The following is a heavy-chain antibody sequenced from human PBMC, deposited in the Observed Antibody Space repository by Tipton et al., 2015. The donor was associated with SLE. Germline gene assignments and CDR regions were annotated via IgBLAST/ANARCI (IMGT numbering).Heavy chain of an antibody. CDR2: INHSGST. J-gene: IGHJ4*02. CDR1: GGSISSYY. D-gene: IGHD4-17*01. CDR3: ARDYGIRD. V-gene: IGHV4-34*01. Sequence: TLSLTCTVSGGSISSYYWSWIRQPPGKGLEWIGEINHSGSTNYNPSLKSRVTISVDTSKNQFSLKLSSVTAADTAVYYCARDYGIRDWGQGTLVTVSS.